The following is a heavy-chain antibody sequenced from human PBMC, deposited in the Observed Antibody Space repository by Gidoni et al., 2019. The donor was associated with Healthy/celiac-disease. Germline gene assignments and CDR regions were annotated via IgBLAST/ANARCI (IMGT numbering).Heavy chain of an antibody. CDR1: GYSFTSYW. CDR3: TRGGGRTNWFDP. J-gene: IGHJ5*02. Sequence: EVQLVQSGTEVKKPGESLRISCKGSGYSFTSYWISWVRQMPGKGLEWMGRIDPSDSYTNYRPSFQGHVTISTDNSISTAYLQWSSLKASDTAMYYCTRGGGRTNWFDPWGQGTLVSVSS. V-gene: IGHV5-10-1*03. D-gene: IGHD3-16*01. CDR2: IDPSDSYT.